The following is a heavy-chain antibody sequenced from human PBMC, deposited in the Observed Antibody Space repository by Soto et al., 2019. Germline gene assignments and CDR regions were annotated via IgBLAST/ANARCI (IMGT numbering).Heavy chain of an antibody. CDR3: TTDALPLGGRNYYDSRGYIVY. Sequence: EVQLVESGGGLVKPGGSLRLSCAASGFTFSNAWMSWVRQAPGKGLEWVGRIKSKTDDGTTDYAAPVKGRFTISRDDSKNTLSLQMNSLKTEDTAVYYCTTDALPLGGRNYYDSRGYIVYWGQGTLVTVSS. D-gene: IGHD3-22*01. CDR2: IKSKTDDGTT. V-gene: IGHV3-15*01. CDR1: GFTFSNAW. J-gene: IGHJ4*02.